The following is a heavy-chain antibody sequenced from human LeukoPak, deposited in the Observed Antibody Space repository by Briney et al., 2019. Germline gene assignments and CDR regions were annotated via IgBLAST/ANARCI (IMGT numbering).Heavy chain of an antibody. V-gene: IGHV4-61*02. D-gene: IGHD5-18*01. CDR3: ARHELFGYGNFDY. CDR2: IYTSGST. CDR1: GGSISSGSYY. Sequence: SETLSLTCTVSGGSISSGSYYWSWIRQPAGKGLEWIGRIYTSGSTNYNPSLKSRVTISVDTSKNQFSLKLSSVTAADTAVYYCARHELFGYGNFDYWGQGTLVTVSS. J-gene: IGHJ4*02.